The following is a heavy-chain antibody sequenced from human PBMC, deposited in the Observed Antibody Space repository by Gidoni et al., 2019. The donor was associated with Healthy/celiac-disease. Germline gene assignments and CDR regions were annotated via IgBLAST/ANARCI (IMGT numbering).Heavy chain of an antibody. J-gene: IGHJ3*02. V-gene: IGHV3-33*01. CDR3: ARDIRGVDIAVAGDDAFDI. D-gene: IGHD6-19*01. Sequence: QVQLVESGGGVVQPGRSVRLSCAASGFTFSSYGMHWVRQALGKGLEWVAVIWYDGSNKYYADSVKGRFTISRDNSKNTLYLQMNSLRAEDTAVYYCARDIRGVDIAVAGDDAFDIWGQGTMVTVSS. CDR1: GFTFSSYG. CDR2: IWYDGSNK.